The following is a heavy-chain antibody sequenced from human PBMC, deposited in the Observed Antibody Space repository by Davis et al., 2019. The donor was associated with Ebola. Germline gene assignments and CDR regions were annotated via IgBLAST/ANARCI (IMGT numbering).Heavy chain of an antibody. D-gene: IGHD7-27*01. V-gene: IGHV1-69*06. CDR1: GGTFSSYA. J-gene: IGHJ6*04. Sequence: SVKVSCKASGGTFSSYAISWVRQAPGQGLEWMGGIIPIFGTANYAQKFRGRVTITADKSTRIAYMELSILRSEDTAVYYCARETGDGGGMDVWGKGTTVTVSS. CDR2: IIPIFGTA. CDR3: ARETGDGGGMDV.